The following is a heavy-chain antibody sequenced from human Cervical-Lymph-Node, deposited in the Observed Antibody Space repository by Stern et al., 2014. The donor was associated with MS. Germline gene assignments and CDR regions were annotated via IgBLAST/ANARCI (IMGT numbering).Heavy chain of an antibody. CDR1: GYKFSIYW. Sequence: EVQLVESGAELIRPGESLKISCKGSGYKFSIYWIAWVRQMPGKGLEWMGIIYPGDGETKYSPSLQGQVTMSADQSTSHAYMERSSLNASDTAMYFCARQTTAWASDVWGQGTLVTVSS. J-gene: IGHJ4*02. V-gene: IGHV5-51*01. CDR2: IYPGDGET. D-gene: IGHD1-14*01. CDR3: ARQTTAWASDV.